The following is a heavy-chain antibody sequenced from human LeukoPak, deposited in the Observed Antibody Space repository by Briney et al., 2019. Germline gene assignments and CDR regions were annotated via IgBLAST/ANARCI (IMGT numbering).Heavy chain of an antibody. V-gene: IGHV4-34*01. CDR3: ARSGHVIPFDY. CDR2: INHSGST. J-gene: IGHJ4*02. Sequence: SETLSLTCAVYGGSFSGYYWSWIRQPPGKGLEWIGEINHSGSTNYNPSLKSRVTISVDTSKNQFSLKLSSVTAADTAVYYCARSGHVIPFDYWGQGTLVTVSS. D-gene: IGHD2-21*01. CDR1: GGSFSGYY.